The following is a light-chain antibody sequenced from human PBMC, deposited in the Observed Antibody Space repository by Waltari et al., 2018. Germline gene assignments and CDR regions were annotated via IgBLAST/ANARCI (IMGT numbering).Light chain of an antibody. V-gene: IGKV3-11*01. CDR3: QQYGSSLPYT. CDR2: DAS. CDR1: QNVDNY. Sequence: EIVLTQSQGTVSLSPGERATLSCRASQNVDNYVAWYQQKPGQTPKLLIYDASNRATGVPARFSGSGSGTDFTLTISGLEPEDFAVYYCQQYGSSLPYTFGQGTKLEIK. J-gene: IGKJ2*01.